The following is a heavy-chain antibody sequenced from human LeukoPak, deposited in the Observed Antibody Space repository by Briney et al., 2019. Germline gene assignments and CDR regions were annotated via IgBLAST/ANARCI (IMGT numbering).Heavy chain of an antibody. Sequence: PGGSLRLSCAASGFTFSTFNMIWVRQAPGKGLEWLSYIHFRNSPIYYADSVKGRFTISRDNSKNTLYLQMNSLRAEDTAVHYCARDSLQATRTLRSYYYYGMDVWGQGTTVTVSS. CDR1: GFTFSTFN. D-gene: IGHD1-14*01. V-gene: IGHV3-48*01. CDR3: ARDSLQATRTLRSYYYYGMDV. J-gene: IGHJ6*02. CDR2: IHFRNSPI.